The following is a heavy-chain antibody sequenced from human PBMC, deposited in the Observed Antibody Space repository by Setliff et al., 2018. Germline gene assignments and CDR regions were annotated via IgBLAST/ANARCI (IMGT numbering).Heavy chain of an antibody. CDR1: GYTFTSYD. Sequence: ASVKVSCKASGYTFTSYDINWVRQATGQGLEWMGWMNPNSGNTGYAQKFQGRFTISRDDSKSIAYLQMNSLKTEDTAVYYCTTDSMFYFDSSGYHVLDYWGQGTLVTVS. CDR3: TTDSMFYFDSSGYHVLDY. CDR2: MNPNSGNT. J-gene: IGHJ4*02. V-gene: IGHV1-8*02. D-gene: IGHD3-22*01.